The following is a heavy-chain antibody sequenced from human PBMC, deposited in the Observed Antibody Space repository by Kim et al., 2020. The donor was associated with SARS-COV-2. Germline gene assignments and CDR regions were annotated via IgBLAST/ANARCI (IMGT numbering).Heavy chain of an antibody. CDR1: GGSISSGDYY. V-gene: IGHV4-30-4*01. Sequence: SETLSLTCTVSGGSISSGDYYWSWIRQPPGKGLEWIGYIYYSGSTYYNPSLKSRVTISVDTSKNQFSLKLSSVTAADTAVYYCARGGRYCSGGSCYSYYFDYWGQGTLVTVSS. D-gene: IGHD2-15*01. CDR3: ARGGRYCSGGSCYSYYFDY. J-gene: IGHJ4*02. CDR2: IYYSGST.